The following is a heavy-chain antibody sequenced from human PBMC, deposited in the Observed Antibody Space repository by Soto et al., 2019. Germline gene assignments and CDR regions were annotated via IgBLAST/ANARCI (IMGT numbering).Heavy chain of an antibody. Sequence: QVQLQESGPGLVKPSETLSLTCTVSGGSISSRGFYWGWIRQPPGKGLEWIGSINYSGGTHYTTSLKSRVTLSVYTSQNQFSLRLSYVHAADTAVYYCARMPSARPKRAFYYYYYMDVWGKGTTVTVS. CDR2: INYSGGT. CDR1: GGSISSRGFY. J-gene: IGHJ6*03. V-gene: IGHV4-39*01. CDR3: ARMPSARPKRAFYYYYYMDV. D-gene: IGHD2-15*01.